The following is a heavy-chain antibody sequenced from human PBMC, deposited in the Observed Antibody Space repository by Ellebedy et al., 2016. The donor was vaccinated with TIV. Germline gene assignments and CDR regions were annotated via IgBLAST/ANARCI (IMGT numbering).Heavy chain of an antibody. V-gene: IGHV3-23*01. CDR3: VREAWNGDYYLDY. D-gene: IGHD4-17*01. CDR2: IGGSGGST. Sequence: PGGSLRLSCAASGFTFSSYAMTWVRPAPGKGLEQVSGIGGSGGSTDYADSVRGRFTISRENSKNTLYLQMNSLRAEDTAVYYCVREAWNGDYYLDYWGQGTLVTVSS. CDR1: GFTFSSYA. J-gene: IGHJ4*02.